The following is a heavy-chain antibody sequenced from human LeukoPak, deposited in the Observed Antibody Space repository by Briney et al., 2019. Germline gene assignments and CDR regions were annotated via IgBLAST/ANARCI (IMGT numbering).Heavy chain of an antibody. CDR3: ARDYYGEYNFDY. Sequence: GGSLRLSCAASGFTFTSYSLNWVRQAPGKGLEWVSSISSSSNYIYYADSVKGRFTISRDNAKNSLYLQMNSLRAEDTAVYYRARDYYGEYNFDYWGQGTLVTVSS. D-gene: IGHD4-17*01. CDR2: ISSSSNYI. J-gene: IGHJ4*02. V-gene: IGHV3-21*01. CDR1: GFTFTSYS.